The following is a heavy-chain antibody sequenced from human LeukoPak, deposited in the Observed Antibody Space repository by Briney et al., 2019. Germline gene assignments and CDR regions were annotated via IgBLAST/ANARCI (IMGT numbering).Heavy chain of an antibody. D-gene: IGHD6-6*01. CDR2: IYTSGST. CDR3: ARQGGTYSSSLSYDY. CDR1: GGSISSYY. J-gene: IGHJ4*02. V-gene: IGHV4-4*09. Sequence: SETLSLTCTVSGGSISSYYWSWIRQPPGKGLEWIGYIYTSGSTNYNPSLKSRVTISVDTSKNQFSLKLSSVTAADTAVYYCARQGGTYSSSLSYDYWGQGTLVTVSS.